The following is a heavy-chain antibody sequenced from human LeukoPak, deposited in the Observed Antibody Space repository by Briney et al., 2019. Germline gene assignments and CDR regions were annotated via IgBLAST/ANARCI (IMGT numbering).Heavy chain of an antibody. V-gene: IGHV4-59*01. CDR3: RRAQQSSFNGWPAPSLDT. CDR2: IFYRGNQ. Sequence: PSESLSLTCTVSSGSMSSYYWSWIRRPPGGGLEWIGYIFYRGNQNYNPPLKSRVPIPVNPPKKQFFLKLSPVTAAETAGYYCRRAQQSSFNGWPAPSLDTWGQGTLVTVSS. J-gene: IGHJ5*02. D-gene: IGHD6-19*01. CDR1: SGSMSSYY.